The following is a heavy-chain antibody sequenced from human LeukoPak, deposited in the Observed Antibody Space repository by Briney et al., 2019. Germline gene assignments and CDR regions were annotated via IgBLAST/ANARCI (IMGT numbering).Heavy chain of an antibody. CDR3: ARRLLPIVVVRGGAFDI. D-gene: IGHD3-22*01. CDR2: IYHSGST. J-gene: IGHJ3*02. CDR1: GYSISSGYY. Sequence: PSETLSLTCAVSGYSISSGYYWGWIRQPPGKGLEWIGSIYHSGSTYYNPSLKSRVTISVDTSKNQFSLKLSSVTAADTAVYYCARRLLPIVVVRGGAFDIWGQGTMVTVSS. V-gene: IGHV4-38-2*01.